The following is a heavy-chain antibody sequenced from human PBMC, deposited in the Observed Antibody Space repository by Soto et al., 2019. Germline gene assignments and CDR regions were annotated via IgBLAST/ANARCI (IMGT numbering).Heavy chain of an antibody. J-gene: IGHJ6*02. CDR2: IKSKTDGGTT. V-gene: IGHV3-15*07. Sequence: GGSLRLSCAASGFTFSNAWMNWVRQAPGKGLEWVGRIKSKTDGGTTDYAAPVKGRFTISRDDSKNTLYLQMNSLKTEDTAVYYCTTEGLRYSSSWEYYYYGMDVWGQGTTVTVSS. CDR1: GFTFSNAW. CDR3: TTEGLRYSSSWEYYYYGMDV. D-gene: IGHD6-13*01.